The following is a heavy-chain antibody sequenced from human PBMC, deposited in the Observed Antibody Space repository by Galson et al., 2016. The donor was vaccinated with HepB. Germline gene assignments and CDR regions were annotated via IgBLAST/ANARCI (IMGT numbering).Heavy chain of an antibody. CDR2: ISYDGSDK. Sequence: SLRLCCAASGFTFSSYGMHWVRQAPGKGLEWVAVISYDGSDKYFADSVKGRFTISRDNSKNTLYLLMNSLRAEDTAVYYCAKEINDYCDLEGSDYWGQGTLVTVSS. CDR3: AKEINDYCDLEGSDY. D-gene: IGHD4-17*01. CDR1: GFTFSSYG. V-gene: IGHV3-30*18. J-gene: IGHJ4*02.